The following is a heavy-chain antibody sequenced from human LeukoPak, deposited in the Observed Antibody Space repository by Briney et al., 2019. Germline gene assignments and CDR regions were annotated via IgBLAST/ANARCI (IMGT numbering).Heavy chain of an antibody. J-gene: IGHJ6*02. CDR2: ISLSSDFI. CDR3: ARDEVGDHDPTTFFYYYYGMDV. CDR1: GFTFSSYT. D-gene: IGHD1/OR15-1a*01. V-gene: IGHV3-21*01. Sequence: GGSLRLSSAASGFTFSSYTMNWVRQAPGKGLEWVSSISLSSDFIYYADSVKGRFTISRDNAKNSLYLQIKSLRAEDTAVYYCARDEVGDHDPTTFFYYYYGMDVWGQGTTVTVSS.